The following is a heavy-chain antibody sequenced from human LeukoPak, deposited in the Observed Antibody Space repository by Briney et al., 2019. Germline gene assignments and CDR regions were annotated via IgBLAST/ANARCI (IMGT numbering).Heavy chain of an antibody. J-gene: IGHJ4*02. CDR1: GGSISSYY. Sequence: SETLSLTCTVSGGSISSYYWSWIRQPPGKGLEWIGYIYYSGSTNYNPSLKSRVTISVDTSKNQFSLKLSSVTAADTAVYYCARAKGTGVAARRGWFDYWGQGTLVTVSS. CDR2: IYYSGST. V-gene: IGHV4-59*01. CDR3: ARAKGTGVAARRGWFDY. D-gene: IGHD6-6*01.